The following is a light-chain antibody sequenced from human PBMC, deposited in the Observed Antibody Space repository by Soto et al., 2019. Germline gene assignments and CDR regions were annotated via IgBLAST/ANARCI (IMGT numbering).Light chain of an antibody. CDR2: QVT. J-gene: IGLJ1*01. Sequence: QSALTQPASVSGSPGQSITISCTGTGSDVGAYHYVSWYQHHPGKAPKLMIYQVTNRPSGVSDRFSGSKSGVTASLTISGIRADDEADYYCTSYSSTDTFYVFGSGTKLTVL. CDR3: TSYSSTDTFYV. V-gene: IGLV2-14*01. CDR1: GSDVGAYHY.